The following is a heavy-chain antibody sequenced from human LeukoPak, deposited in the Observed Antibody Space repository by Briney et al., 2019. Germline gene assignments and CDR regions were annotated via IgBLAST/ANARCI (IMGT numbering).Heavy chain of an antibody. D-gene: IGHD3-22*01. Sequence: GASVKVPCKASGGTFSSYAISWVRQAPGQGLEWMGRIIPILGIANYAQKFQGRVTITADKSTSTAYMELSSLRSEDTAVYYCARVLDYYDSSDYWGQGTLVTVSS. CDR3: ARVLDYYDSSDY. J-gene: IGHJ4*02. V-gene: IGHV1-69*04. CDR1: GGTFSSYA. CDR2: IIPILGIA.